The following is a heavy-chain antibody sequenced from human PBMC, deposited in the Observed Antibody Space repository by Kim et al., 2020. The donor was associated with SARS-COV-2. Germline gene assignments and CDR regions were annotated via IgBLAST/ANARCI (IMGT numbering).Heavy chain of an antibody. CDR2: IYYSGST. Sequence: SETLSLTCTVSGGSISSSSYYWGWIRQPPGKGLEWIGNIYYSGSTYFNPSLKSRVTISIDTSKNHFSLRLSSVTAADTAVYYCARLLRSSSFFDYWGQGTLVTVSS. V-gene: IGHV4-39*02. CDR1: GGSISSSSYY. D-gene: IGHD6-6*01. CDR3: ARLLRSSSFFDY. J-gene: IGHJ4*02.